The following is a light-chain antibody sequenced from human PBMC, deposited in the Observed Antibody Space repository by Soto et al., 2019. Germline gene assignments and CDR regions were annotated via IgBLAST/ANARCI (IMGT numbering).Light chain of an antibody. V-gene: IGKV3-11*01. CDR1: QSVSSY. CDR2: DAS. CDR3: QQRSNWPLT. Sequence: EIVLTQSPATLSLSPGERATLSCRASQSVSSYLAWYQQKPGQAPRLLIYDASNRATGIPARFSGSGSGTDFTLTISCLEPEDFAVYYCQQRSNWPLTFGGGIKVEMK. J-gene: IGKJ4*01.